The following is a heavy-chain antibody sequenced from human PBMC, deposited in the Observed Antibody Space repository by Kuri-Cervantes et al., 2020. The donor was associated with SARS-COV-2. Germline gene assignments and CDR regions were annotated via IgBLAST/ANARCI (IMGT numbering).Heavy chain of an antibody. V-gene: IGHV4-38-2*02. CDR1: GYSISSGYY. CDR3: ARDPSRGVRWSCYPNYFDY. CDR2: IYYSGST. J-gene: IGHJ4*02. Sequence: SKTLSLTCTVSGYSISSGYYWGWVRQPPGKGLEWLGSIYYSGSTYYNPSLKSRVSISVDTSKNQFSLKLSSVTAADTAVYYGARDPSRGVRWSCYPNYFDYWGQGTLVTVSS. D-gene: IGHD3-3*01.